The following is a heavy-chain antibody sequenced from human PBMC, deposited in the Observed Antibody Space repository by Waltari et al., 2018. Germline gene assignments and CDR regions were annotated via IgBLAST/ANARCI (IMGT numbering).Heavy chain of an antibody. Sequence: QVQLQESGPGLVKPSETLSITCTVSGGSSSSYYWSWIRQPPGKGLEWIGYIYYSGSTNYNPSLTSRVTISVDSSQSQFPLKLSSVTAADTALYYCARTPGYYHWGFDEWGPVTLVTVSS. CDR1: GGSSSSYY. J-gene: IGHJ4*02. V-gene: IGHV4-59*01. CDR2: IYYSGST. D-gene: IGHD3-9*01. CDR3: ARTPGYYHWGFDE.